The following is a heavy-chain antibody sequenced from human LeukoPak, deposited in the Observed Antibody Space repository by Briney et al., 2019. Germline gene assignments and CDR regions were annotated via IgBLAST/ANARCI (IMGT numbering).Heavy chain of an antibody. J-gene: IGHJ5*01. V-gene: IGHV4-38-2*02. CDR2: IYHSGRS. CDR1: GFTFDDYA. D-gene: IGHD3-10*01. Sequence: RTGGSLRLSCAASGFTFDDYAMHWVRQPPGKGLEWIGSIYHSGRSYYNPSLKSRVTISVDTSNNQFSLKLTSVTAADTALYYCARDHGYYYDSGNLNGNNWFDSWGQGTLVTVSS. CDR3: ARDHGYYYDSGNLNGNNWFDS.